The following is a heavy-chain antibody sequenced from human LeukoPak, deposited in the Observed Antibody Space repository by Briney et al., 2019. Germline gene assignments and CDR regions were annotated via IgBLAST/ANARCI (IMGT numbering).Heavy chain of an antibody. CDR3: ARGLGRSAWDIVVVPASDKDYYYYGMDV. CDR1: GYTFTSYD. V-gene: IGHV1-8*01. Sequence: ASVKVSCKASGYTFTSYDINWVRQATGQGLEWMGWMNPNCGNTGYAQKLQGRVTMTRNTSISTAYMELSSLRSEDTAVYYCARGLGRSAWDIVVVPASDKDYYYYGMDVWGQGTTVTVSS. D-gene: IGHD2-2*01. CDR2: MNPNCGNT. J-gene: IGHJ6*02.